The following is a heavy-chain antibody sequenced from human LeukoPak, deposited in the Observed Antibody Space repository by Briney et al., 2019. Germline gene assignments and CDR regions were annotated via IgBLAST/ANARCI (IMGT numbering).Heavy chain of an antibody. CDR1: GYTFTSYA. CDR2: INAGNGNT. CDR3: ARLSGYSGYDPPYYYYGMDV. Sequence: GASAKVSCKASGYTFTSYAMHWVRQAPGQRLEWMGWINAGNGNTKYSQKFQGRVTITRDTSASTAYMELRSLRSDDTAVYYCARLSGYSGYDPPYYYYGMDVWGQGTTVTVSS. V-gene: IGHV1-3*01. J-gene: IGHJ6*02. D-gene: IGHD5-12*01.